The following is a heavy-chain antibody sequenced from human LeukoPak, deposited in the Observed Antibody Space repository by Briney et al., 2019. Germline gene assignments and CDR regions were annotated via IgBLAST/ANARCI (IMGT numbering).Heavy chain of an antibody. CDR1: GFTFSSYG. Sequence: GGSLRLSCAASGFTFSSYGMHWVRQAPGKGLEWVAFIRYDGSNKYYADSVKGRFTISRDNSKNTLYLQMDSLRAEDTAVYYCATYSSLNRREFQFWGQGTLLTVSS. V-gene: IGHV3-30*02. J-gene: IGHJ1*01. CDR3: ATYSSLNRREFQF. D-gene: IGHD3-22*01. CDR2: IRYDGSNK.